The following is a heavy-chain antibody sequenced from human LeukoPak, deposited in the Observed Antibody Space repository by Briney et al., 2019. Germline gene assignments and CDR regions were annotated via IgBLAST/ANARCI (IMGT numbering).Heavy chain of an antibody. Sequence: ASVKVSCKASGYTFTSYYLHWVRQAPGQGLEWMGIINPSGGSTSYAQKLQGRVTMTRDTATSTVYMELSSLRSDDTAVYYCAREGGSTQGYYYGMDVWGQGTTVTVSS. V-gene: IGHV1-46*04. CDR2: INPSGGST. J-gene: IGHJ6*02. D-gene: IGHD1-26*01. CDR1: GYTFTSYY. CDR3: AREGGSTQGYYYGMDV.